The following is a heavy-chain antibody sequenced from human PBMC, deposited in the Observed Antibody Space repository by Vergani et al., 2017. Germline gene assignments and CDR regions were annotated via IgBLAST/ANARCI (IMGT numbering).Heavy chain of an antibody. Sequence: EVQLLESGGDLVQPGGSLRLSCTASGFIFSTYAMSWVRQAPGKGLEWVSGISASGAPTYYADSVKGRVTISRDNSKNTLYLQMNSLRVEDTAVYYCARDTGYCSSTSCPPGNWFDPWGQGTLVTVSS. J-gene: IGHJ5*02. V-gene: IGHV3-23*01. CDR2: ISASGAPT. CDR3: ARDTGYCSSTSCPPGNWFDP. CDR1: GFIFSTYA. D-gene: IGHD2-2*01.